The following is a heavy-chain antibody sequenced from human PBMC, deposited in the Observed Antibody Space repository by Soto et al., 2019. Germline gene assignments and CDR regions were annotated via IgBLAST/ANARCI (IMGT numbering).Heavy chain of an antibody. CDR2: IIPILGTA. Sequence: QVQLVQSGAEVKKPGSSVKVSCKASGGTFSSYAISWVRQAPGQGLEWMGGIIPILGTANYAQKFQGRVTITADESTSTAYMELSSLRSEDTAVYYCARDGDSSGAQNDAFDIWGQGTMVTVSS. D-gene: IGHD6-19*01. CDR3: ARDGDSSGAQNDAFDI. CDR1: GGTFSSYA. J-gene: IGHJ3*02. V-gene: IGHV1-69*01.